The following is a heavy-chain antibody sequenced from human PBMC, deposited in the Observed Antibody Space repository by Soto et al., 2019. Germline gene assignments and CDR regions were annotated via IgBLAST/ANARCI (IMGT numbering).Heavy chain of an antibody. CDR2: ISGYNGDT. D-gene: IGHD2-8*01. Sequence: ASVKVSCKASGYTFTRYGISWVRHAPGQGLEWMGWISGYNGDTNYAQKFQGRVSMTIDTSTTTAYMELRSLTSDDTAVYYCAKNGQPPYYYYGLDVWGQGPQGTGSS. CDR3: AKNGQPPYYYYGLDV. J-gene: IGHJ6*02. V-gene: IGHV1-18*01. CDR1: GYTFTRYG.